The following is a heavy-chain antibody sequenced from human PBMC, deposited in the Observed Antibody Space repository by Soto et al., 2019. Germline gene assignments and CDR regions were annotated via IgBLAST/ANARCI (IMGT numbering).Heavy chain of an antibody. V-gene: IGHV4-31*03. J-gene: IGHJ6*02. CDR1: GGSISSGGYY. D-gene: IGHD1-1*01. CDR3: AGETRAVTTATGMDV. CDR2: IYYSGGP. Sequence: QVQLQESGPGLVKPSQTLSLTCTVSGGSISSGGYYWSWIRQHPGKGLEWIGYIYYSGGPYYNPSLKSRVNISVDPSKNQFALKLSSVTAADTAVYYCAGETRAVTTATGMDVWGQGTTVTVSS.